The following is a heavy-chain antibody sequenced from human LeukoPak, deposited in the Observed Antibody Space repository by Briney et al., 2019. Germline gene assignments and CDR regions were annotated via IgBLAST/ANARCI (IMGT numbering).Heavy chain of an antibody. D-gene: IGHD3-10*01. J-gene: IGHJ4*02. CDR3: AKGTKDYGSGSHNFDF. Sequence: GGSLRLSCAASGFTFNGFAMSWVRQAPGKGLEWVAIVGISNSVTYYADSVKGRFTISRDNSKNTMWLQMNGLRAEDTAVYYCAKGTKDYGSGSHNFDFWGQGILVTVSS. CDR1: GFTFNGFA. CDR2: VGISNSVT. V-gene: IGHV3-23*01.